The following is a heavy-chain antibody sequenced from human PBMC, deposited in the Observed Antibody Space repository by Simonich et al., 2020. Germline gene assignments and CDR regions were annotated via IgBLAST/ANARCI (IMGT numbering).Heavy chain of an antibody. CDR3: ARDYSNYDAFDI. CDR2: IKMEGSRT. V-gene: IGHV3-74*01. J-gene: IGHJ3*02. Sequence: EVKLVESGGGLVQPGGSLRLAWAASGFTFSSYWMHWVRQSPGKGLVWFSRIKMEGSRTSYADSVKGRFTIARDNAKNTLYLQMNSLRAEDTAVYYCARDYSNYDAFDIWGQGTMVTVSS. CDR1: GFTFSSYW. D-gene: IGHD4-4*01.